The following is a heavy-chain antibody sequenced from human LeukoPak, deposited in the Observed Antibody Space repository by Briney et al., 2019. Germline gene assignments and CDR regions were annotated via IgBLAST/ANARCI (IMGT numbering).Heavy chain of an antibody. CDR1: GYTLTELS. D-gene: IGHD5-12*01. CDR2: FDPEDGET. J-gene: IGHJ5*02. Sequence: ASVKVSCKVSGYTLTELSMHWVRQAPGKGLEWMGGFDPEDGETIYAQKFQGRVTTTEDTSTDTAYMELSSLRSEDTAVYYCATVAGYNWFDPWGQGTLVTVSS. V-gene: IGHV1-24*01. CDR3: ATVAGYNWFDP.